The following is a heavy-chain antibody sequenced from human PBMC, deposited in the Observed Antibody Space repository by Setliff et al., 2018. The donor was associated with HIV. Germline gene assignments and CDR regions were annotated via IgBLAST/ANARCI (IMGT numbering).Heavy chain of an antibody. CDR1: GYSFTSYW. V-gene: IGHV5-51*01. D-gene: IGHD3-22*01. Sequence: PGESLKISCKGSGYSFTSYWIGWVRQMPGKGLEWMGIIYPGDSDTRYSPSFQGHVTSSADKSISTAYLQWSSLKASDTAMYYCARQGRGGDYYDSSGYYVSIWGQGTMVTVSS. CDR3: ARQGRGGDYYDSSGYYVSI. J-gene: IGHJ3*02. CDR2: IYPGDSDT.